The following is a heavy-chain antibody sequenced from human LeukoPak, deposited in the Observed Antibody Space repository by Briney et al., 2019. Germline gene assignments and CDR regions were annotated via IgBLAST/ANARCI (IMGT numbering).Heavy chain of an antibody. V-gene: IGHV3-23*01. Sequence: GVSLRLSCATSGFTFSSYAMSWVRQAPGKGLEWVSAISGSGGSTYYADSVKGRFTISRDNSKNTLCLQMNSLRAEDTAVYYCAKEGWLLRRDPFDYWGQGTLVTVSS. CDR1: GFTFSSYA. D-gene: IGHD3-22*01. CDR2: ISGSGGST. CDR3: AKEGWLLRRDPFDY. J-gene: IGHJ4*02.